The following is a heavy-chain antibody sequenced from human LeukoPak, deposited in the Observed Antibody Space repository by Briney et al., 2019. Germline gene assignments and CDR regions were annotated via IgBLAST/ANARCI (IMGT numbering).Heavy chain of an antibody. CDR2: IYSSGST. D-gene: IGHD3-9*01. Sequence: PSETLSLTCTVSGGSISTYYWNWIRHPPGKGLEWIGYIYSSGSTNYNPSLKSRVTMSVDTSKNQFSLKLSSVTAADTAVYYCARHVWLQPFDYWGQGTLVTVSS. J-gene: IGHJ4*02. V-gene: IGHV4-59*08. CDR1: GGSISTYY. CDR3: ARHVWLQPFDY.